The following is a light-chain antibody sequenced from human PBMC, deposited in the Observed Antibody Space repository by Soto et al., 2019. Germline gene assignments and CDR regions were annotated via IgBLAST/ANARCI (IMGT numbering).Light chain of an antibody. J-gene: IGKJ5*01. CDR3: QQYKNWPPIT. V-gene: IGKV3-15*01. CDR1: QSVSSK. Sequence: EIVMTQSPATLSLSPGERATLSCRASQSVSSKLAWYQQKPGQAPRLLIYGASTRATGIPARFSGIGSGTEFTLTISSLQSEDFAVYYCQQYKNWPPITFGQGTRLEIK. CDR2: GAS.